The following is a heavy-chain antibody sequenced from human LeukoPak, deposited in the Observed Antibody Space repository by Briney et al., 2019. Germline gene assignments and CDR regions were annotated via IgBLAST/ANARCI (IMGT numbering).Heavy chain of an antibody. V-gene: IGHV4-59*11. Sequence: SETLCLTCTVSGGSISSHYWSWIRQPPGKGLEWIGYIYYSGSTNYNPSLKSRVTISVDTSKNQFSLKLSSVTAADTAVYYCARFGSHVYWGQGTLVTVSS. CDR1: GGSISSHY. CDR2: IYYSGST. D-gene: IGHD3-10*01. CDR3: ARFGSHVY. J-gene: IGHJ4*02.